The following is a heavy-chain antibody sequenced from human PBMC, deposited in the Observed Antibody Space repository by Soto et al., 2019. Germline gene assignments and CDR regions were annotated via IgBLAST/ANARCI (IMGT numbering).Heavy chain of an antibody. CDR3: ARGVAATPSPFAY. CDR2: IIPILGIA. J-gene: IGHJ4*02. V-gene: IGHV1-69*02. CDR1: GGTFSSYT. D-gene: IGHD2-15*01. Sequence: QVQLVQSGAEVKKPGSSVKVSCKASGGTFSSYTISWVRQAPGQGLEWMGRIIPILGIANYAQKFQGRVTITADKSTSTAYMELSSLRSEDKAVYYCARGVAATPSPFAYWGQGTLVTVSS.